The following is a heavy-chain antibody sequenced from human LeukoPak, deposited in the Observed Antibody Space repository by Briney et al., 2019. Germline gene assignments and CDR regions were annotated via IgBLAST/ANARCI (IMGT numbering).Heavy chain of an antibody. CDR3: AREWGIAAAGSWIPDFYYYYGMDV. V-gene: IGHV4-59*12. CDR1: GDSISRDY. D-gene: IGHD6-13*01. CDR2: LFHSGTT. J-gene: IGHJ6*02. Sequence: PSETLSLTCTVSGDSISRDYWSWVRQPPGKGLEWIGWLFHSGTTSYNPSLKSRVTMSVDTSKNQFSLKLSSVTAADTAVYYCAREWGIAAAGSWIPDFYYYYGMDVWGQGTTVTVSS.